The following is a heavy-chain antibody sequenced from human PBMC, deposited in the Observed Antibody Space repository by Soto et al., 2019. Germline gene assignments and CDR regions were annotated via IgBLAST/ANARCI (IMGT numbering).Heavy chain of an antibody. CDR1: GFTFSSYG. J-gene: IGHJ6*02. Sequence: GSLRLSCAASGFTFSSYGMHWVRQAPGKGLEWVAVILYDGSKKYYADSVKGRFTISRDNSKNTLYLQMSSLRAEDTALYYCVKDGSSGWPYFDDMDVWGQGTTVTVSS. CDR3: VKDGSSGWPYFDDMDV. CDR2: ILYDGSKK. D-gene: IGHD6-19*01. V-gene: IGHV3-30*18.